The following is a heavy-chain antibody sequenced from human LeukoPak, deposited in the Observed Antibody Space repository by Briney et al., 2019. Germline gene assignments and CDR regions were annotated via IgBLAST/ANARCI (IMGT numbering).Heavy chain of an antibody. V-gene: IGHV4-59*08. CDR3: ARGERLDYYGSGSLK. CDR1: GGSISSYY. D-gene: IGHD3-10*01. CDR2: IYYSGST. Sequence: SETLSLTCTVSGGSISSYYWSWIRQPPGKGLEWIGYIYYSGSTNYNPSLKSRVTISVDTSKNQFSLKLSSVTAADTAVYYCARGERLDYYGSGSLKWGQGTLVTVSS. J-gene: IGHJ4*02.